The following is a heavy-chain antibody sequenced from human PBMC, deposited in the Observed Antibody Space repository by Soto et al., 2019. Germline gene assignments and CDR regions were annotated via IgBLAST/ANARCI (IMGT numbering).Heavy chain of an antibody. D-gene: IGHD3-22*01. Sequence: SETLSLTCAVYGGSFSGYYWSWIRQPPGKGLEWIGEINHSGSTNYNPSLKSRVTISVDTSKNQFSLKLSSVTAADTAVYYCARAEGSGYSCFDPWGQGTLVT. V-gene: IGHV4-34*01. J-gene: IGHJ5*02. CDR1: GGSFSGYY. CDR3: ARAEGSGYSCFDP. CDR2: INHSGST.